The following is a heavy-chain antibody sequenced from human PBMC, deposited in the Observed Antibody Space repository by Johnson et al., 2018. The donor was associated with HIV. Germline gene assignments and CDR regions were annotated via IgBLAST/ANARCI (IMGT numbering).Heavy chain of an antibody. CDR1: GFTFSSYA. V-gene: IGHV3-23*04. Sequence: VQLVESGGGLVQPGGSLRLSCAASGFTFSSYAMSWVRQTPGKGLEWVSLISGSTGRTNYADSVKGRFTISRDNSKNTMYLQMNGLKTEDTAVYYCANLGDYSGNNGFDIWGRGTMVTVSS. J-gene: IGHJ3*02. CDR3: ANLGDYSGNNGFDI. CDR2: ISGSTGRT. D-gene: IGHD4-23*01.